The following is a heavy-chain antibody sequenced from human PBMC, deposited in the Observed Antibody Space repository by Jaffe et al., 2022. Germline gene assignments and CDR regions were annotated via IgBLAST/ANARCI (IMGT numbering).Heavy chain of an antibody. D-gene: IGHD1-1*01. CDR2: FRHRVNP. CDR3: ARVRFGVRATTANFDF. CDR1: GYSISSGYY. Sequence: QVQLQESGPGLVKSSETLSLTCGVSGYSISSGYYWAWIRQSPEKGLEWIGSFRHRVNPYYNPSLKSRVTISVDTSKNQFSLKIFSVTAADAALYFCARVRFGVRATTANFDFWGRGTVVSVSS. J-gene: IGHJ4*01. V-gene: IGHV4-38-2*01.